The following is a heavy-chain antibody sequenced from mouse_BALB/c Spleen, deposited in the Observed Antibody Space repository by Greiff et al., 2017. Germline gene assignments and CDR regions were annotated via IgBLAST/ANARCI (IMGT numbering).Heavy chain of an antibody. V-gene: IGHV5-6*01. J-gene: IGHJ2*01. CDR1: GFTFSSYG. D-gene: IGHD2-14*01. Sequence: EVQRVESGGDLVKPGGSLKLSCAASGFTFSSYGMSWVRQTPDKRLEWVATISSGGSYTYYPDSVKGRFTISRDNAKNTLYLQMSSLKSEDTAMYYCARQGEVRRFDYWGQGTTLTVSS. CDR2: ISSGGSYT. CDR3: ARQGEVRRFDY.